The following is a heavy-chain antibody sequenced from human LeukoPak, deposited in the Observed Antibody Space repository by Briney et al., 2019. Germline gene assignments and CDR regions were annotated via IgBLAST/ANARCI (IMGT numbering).Heavy chain of an antibody. V-gene: IGHV4-59*11. CDR3: ARALWDFNWFDP. CDR2: IYYSGST. J-gene: IGHJ5*02. D-gene: IGHD3-10*01. Sequence: SETLSLTCTVSGGSISSHYWSWIRQPPGKGLEWIGYIYYSGSTNYNPSLKSRVIISVDTSKNQFSLKLSSVTAADTAVYYCARALWDFNWFDPWGQGTLVTVSS. CDR1: GGSISSHY.